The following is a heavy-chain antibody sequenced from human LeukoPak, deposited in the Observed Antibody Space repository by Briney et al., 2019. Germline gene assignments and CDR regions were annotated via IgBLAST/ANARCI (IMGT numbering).Heavy chain of an antibody. J-gene: IGHJ4*02. CDR3: ARDNLATLDS. CDR2: IYYTGSA. CDR1: GGFISSGSYY. D-gene: IGHD6-6*01. Sequence: PSETLSLTCTVSGGFISSGSYYWTWIRRPPGKGLEWMGYIYYTGSANYNPSLESRVTISVDTSKSQFSLKLNSVTAADTAVYYCARDNLATLDSWGQGTLVTVSS. V-gene: IGHV4-61*01.